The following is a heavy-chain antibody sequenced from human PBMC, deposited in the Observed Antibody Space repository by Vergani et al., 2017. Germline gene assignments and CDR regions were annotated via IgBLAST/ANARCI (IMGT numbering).Heavy chain of an antibody. CDR3: ARVMYRDEASTGYRLEGMDI. V-gene: IGHV4-59*13. Sequence: QVQLEESGPGLVKPSETLSLTCTVSGGSFNTYYWSWIRQSPGKGLEWIGYIYSTGSTNYNPSLNGRVTMSVDTSKNQFSLKLRSVTAADTAVYFCARVMYRDEASTGYRLEGMDIWGQGTTVTISS. CDR2: IYSTGST. CDR1: GGSFNTYY. J-gene: IGHJ6*02. D-gene: IGHD3-9*01.